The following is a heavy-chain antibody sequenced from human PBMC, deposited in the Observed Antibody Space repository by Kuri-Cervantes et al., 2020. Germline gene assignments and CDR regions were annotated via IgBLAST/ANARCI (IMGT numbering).Heavy chain of an antibody. CDR3: ARVGSYDFDD. V-gene: IGHV3-21*01. D-gene: IGHD3-16*01. Sequence: GESLETSCAAFGFNFSSYSMHWVRQAPGKGLEWVSSISSSSSYIYYADSVKGRFTITRDNAKNPLYLQMNSLRAEDTAVYYCARVGSYDFDDWGQGTLVTVSS. CDR1: GFNFSSYS. CDR2: ISSSSSYI. J-gene: IGHJ4*02.